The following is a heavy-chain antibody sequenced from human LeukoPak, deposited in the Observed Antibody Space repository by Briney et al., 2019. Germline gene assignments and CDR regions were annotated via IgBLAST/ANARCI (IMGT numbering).Heavy chain of an antibody. Sequence: GASVKVSCKASGYTFTGHYMNWVRQAPGQRLEWMGWINPVSGETHFAQKFQGRVTMTRGTSITTAYMELWGLRSDDTAVYFCARERDGNMVSPFDHWGQGTLVTVSS. CDR2: INPVSGET. CDR3: ARERDGNMVSPFDH. CDR1: GYTFTGHY. V-gene: IGHV1-2*02. J-gene: IGHJ4*02. D-gene: IGHD5/OR15-5a*01.